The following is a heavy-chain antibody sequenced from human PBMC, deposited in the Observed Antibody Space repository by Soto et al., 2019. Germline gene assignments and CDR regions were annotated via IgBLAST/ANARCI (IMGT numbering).Heavy chain of an antibody. J-gene: IGHJ5*02. CDR2: ISYDGSNK. V-gene: IGHV3-30*18. Sequence: SGGSLRLSCAASGFTFSSYGMHWVRQAPGKGLEWVAVISYDGSNKYYADSVKGRFTISRDNSKNTLYLQMNSLRAEDTAVYYCAKVVKVYGDYNWFDPWGQGTLVTVSS. CDR3: AKVVKVYGDYNWFDP. CDR1: GFTFSSYG. D-gene: IGHD4-17*01.